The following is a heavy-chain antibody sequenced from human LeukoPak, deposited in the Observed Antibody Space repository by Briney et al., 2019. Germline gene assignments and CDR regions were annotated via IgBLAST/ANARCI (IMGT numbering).Heavy chain of an antibody. CDR2: INPNSGAT. V-gene: IGHV1-2*02. CDR3: AREMTPVGGSPLIWFDP. J-gene: IGHJ5*02. D-gene: IGHD4-23*01. Sequence: ASVKVSCKASGYTFTSYYMHWVRQAPGQGLEWMGWINPNSGATKSAQKFQGRVTMTRDTSITTAYMELYSLRSDDTALYYCAREMTPVGGSPLIWFDPWGQGTLVTVSS. CDR1: GYTFTSYY.